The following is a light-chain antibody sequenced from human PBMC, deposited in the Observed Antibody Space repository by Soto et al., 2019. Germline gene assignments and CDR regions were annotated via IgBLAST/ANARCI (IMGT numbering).Light chain of an antibody. CDR2: EVS. CDR3: SSYSTSSPYV. J-gene: IGLJ1*01. CDR1: SSDVGAYNY. V-gene: IGLV2-14*01. Sequence: QSVLTQPASVSGSPGQSITISCTGTSSDVGAYNYVSWFQQHPGKAPTLIISEVSNRPSGVSNRFSGSKSGNAASLTISGLQAEDEADYYCSSYSTSSPYVSGTGTKV.